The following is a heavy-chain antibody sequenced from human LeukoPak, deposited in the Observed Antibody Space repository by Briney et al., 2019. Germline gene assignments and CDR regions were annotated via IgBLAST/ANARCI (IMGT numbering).Heavy chain of an antibody. CDR2: ISGSAHKI. Sequence: GGSLRLSCAAPGFTFSSYAVSWVRQAPDKGLDWVSVISGSAHKIRYADSVKGRFTISRDNSENIVYLQMNNLRAEDTAVYYCAGRVTGYSSGYVYWGQGTLVTVSS. CDR3: AGRVTGYSSGYVY. D-gene: IGHD5-18*01. CDR1: GFTFSSYA. V-gene: IGHV3-23*01. J-gene: IGHJ4*02.